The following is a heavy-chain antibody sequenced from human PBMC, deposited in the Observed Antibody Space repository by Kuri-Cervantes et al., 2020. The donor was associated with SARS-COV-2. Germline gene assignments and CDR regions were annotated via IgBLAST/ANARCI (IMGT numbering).Heavy chain of an antibody. J-gene: IGHJ6*03. CDR2: ISAYNGNT. CDR1: GYTFTSYG. V-gene: IGHV1-18*01. CDR3: ARGVQLWSQGNYYYYYMDV. Sequence: ASVKVSCKASGYTFTSYGISWVRQAPGQGLEWMGWISAYNGNTNYAQKLQGRVTMTTDTSTSTAYMELRSLRSDDTAVYYCARGVQLWSQGNYYYYYMDVWGKGTTVTVSS. D-gene: IGHD5-18*01.